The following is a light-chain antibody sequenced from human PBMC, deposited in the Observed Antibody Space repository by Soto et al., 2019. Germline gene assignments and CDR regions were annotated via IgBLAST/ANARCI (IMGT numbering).Light chain of an antibody. CDR1: QPVSNW. CDR2: AAS. Sequence: DIQMTQSPSSVSASVGDRVTITCWASQPVSNWLAWYQQKPGKAPKLLIYAASKLQVGVPSRFSGSGSGTDFTLTISSLQPEDFATYYCQQANGFPPLTFGGGTTVEIK. V-gene: IGKV1-12*01. J-gene: IGKJ4*01. CDR3: QQANGFPPLT.